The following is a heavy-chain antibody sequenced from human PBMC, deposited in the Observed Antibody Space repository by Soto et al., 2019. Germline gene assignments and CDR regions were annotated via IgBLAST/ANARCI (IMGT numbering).Heavy chain of an antibody. V-gene: IGHV4-34*01. D-gene: IGHD3-10*01. CDR2: INHSGST. J-gene: IGHJ5*02. CDR1: GGSFSGYY. Sequence: SEILSLTCAVYGGSFSGYYWSWIRQPPGKGLEWIGEINHSGSTNYNPSLKSRVTISVDTSKNQFSLKLSSVTAADTAVYYCARGGLSYYGSGRRNWFDPWGQGTLVTVS. CDR3: ARGGLSYYGSGRRNWFDP.